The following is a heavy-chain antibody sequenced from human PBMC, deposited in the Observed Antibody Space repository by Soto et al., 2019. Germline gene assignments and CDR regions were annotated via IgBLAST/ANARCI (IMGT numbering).Heavy chain of an antibody. CDR3: AKVFYYYDSSGYYYFDY. CDR2: ISGGGSTI. D-gene: IGHD3-22*01. CDR1: GFTFSRYA. V-gene: IGHV3-23*01. J-gene: IGHJ4*02. Sequence: PGGSLRLSCAAAGFTFSRYAVSWVRQAPGKGPEWISSISGGGSTIYYADSVKVRFTISRDNSKNKLYLQMSSLRAEDTAVYYCAKVFYYYDSSGYYYFDYWGQGTLVTVSS.